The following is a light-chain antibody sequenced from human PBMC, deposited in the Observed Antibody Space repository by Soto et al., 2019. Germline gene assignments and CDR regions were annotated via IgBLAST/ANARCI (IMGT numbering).Light chain of an antibody. CDR3: QQYGSSHWT. CDR1: QSVSSSY. Sequence: EIVLTQSPGTLSLSPGERATLSCRASQSVSSSYLAWYQQKPGQAPRLLIYGASSRATGIPDRFSGSGSGTDFTLTISRLKPEDFAVYYCQQYGSSHWTFGQGTKVEIK. CDR2: GAS. V-gene: IGKV3-20*01. J-gene: IGKJ1*01.